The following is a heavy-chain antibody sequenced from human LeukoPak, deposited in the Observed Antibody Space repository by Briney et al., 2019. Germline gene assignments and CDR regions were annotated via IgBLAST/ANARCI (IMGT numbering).Heavy chain of an antibody. CDR1: GGTFSSYA. D-gene: IGHD6-13*01. CDR3: ARDSLPSSSWYYYYYYMDV. J-gene: IGHJ6*03. CDR2: IIPIFGTA. V-gene: IGHV1-69*13. Sequence: ASVKVSCKASGGTFSSYAISWVRQAPGQGLEWMGGIIPIFGTANYAQKFQGRVTITADESTSTAYMELSSLRSDDTAVYYCARDSLPSSSWYYYYYYMDVWGKGTTVTVSS.